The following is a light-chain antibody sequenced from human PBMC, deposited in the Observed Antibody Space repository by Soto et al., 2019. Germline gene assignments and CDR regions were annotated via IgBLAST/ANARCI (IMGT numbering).Light chain of an antibody. J-gene: IGKJ2*01. CDR2: WAS. CDR3: HQYYSDFFT. Sequence: DIVMTQSPDSLTVSLGERATINCKYRHTLLYSSNNKPYFAWYKPRPGQSPKMLIFWASARESGVPDRFAGSGSETYLTLTICSLQAEDAASYYCHQYYSDFFTFGQGTRLEIK. CDR1: HTLLYSSNNKPY. V-gene: IGKV4-1*01.